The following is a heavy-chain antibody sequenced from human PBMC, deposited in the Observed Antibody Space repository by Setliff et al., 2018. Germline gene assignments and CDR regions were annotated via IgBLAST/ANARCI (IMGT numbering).Heavy chain of an antibody. D-gene: IGHD5-18*01. Sequence: ASVKVSCKASGFTFKTYSFSWIRQAPGQGLEWVGWTSGYNSNTIYAQNFQGRVTMTTDASTNTAYMELRSLGSDDTAVYYCATFRGYTYGYDYWGQGTLVTVSS. CDR3: ATFRGYTYGYDY. V-gene: IGHV1-18*01. CDR1: GFTFKTYS. CDR2: TSGYNSNT. J-gene: IGHJ4*02.